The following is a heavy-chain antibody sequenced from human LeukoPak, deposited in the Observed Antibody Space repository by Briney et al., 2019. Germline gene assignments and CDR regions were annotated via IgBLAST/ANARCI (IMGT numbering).Heavy chain of an antibody. Sequence: ASVKVSCKASGYTFTGYYMHWVRQAPGQGLEWMGWINPNSGGTNYAQKFQGRVTMTRDTSISTAYMELSRLRSDDTAVYYCATDQGLAVAGRSHYYYYMDVWGKGTTVTVSS. CDR2: INPNSGGT. J-gene: IGHJ6*03. CDR1: GYTFTGYY. D-gene: IGHD6-19*01. V-gene: IGHV1-2*02. CDR3: ATDQGLAVAGRSHYYYYMDV.